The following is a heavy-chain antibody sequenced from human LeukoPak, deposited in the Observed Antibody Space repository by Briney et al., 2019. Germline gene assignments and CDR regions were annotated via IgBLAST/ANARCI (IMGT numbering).Heavy chain of an antibody. D-gene: IGHD1-7*01. Sequence: SETLSLTCAVYGVSFSTYYWSWIRQSPGKGLEWIAEINHRGDTNYNPSVKSRVTISVDTSKNQFSLKITSLTAADTAVYYCARGPTISGTGYFDYCGQGTLVTVSS. CDR1: GVSFSTYY. CDR3: ARGPTISGTGYFDY. J-gene: IGHJ4*03. CDR2: INHRGDT. V-gene: IGHV4-34*01.